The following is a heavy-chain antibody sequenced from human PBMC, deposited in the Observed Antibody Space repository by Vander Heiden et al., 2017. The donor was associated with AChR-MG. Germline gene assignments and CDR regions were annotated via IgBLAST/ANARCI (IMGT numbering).Heavy chain of an antibody. Sequence: VQLLESGGGLVQPGGSLRLTCTASGLSFSDCAMAWVRQTPGKGLEVVAGISGTSDTTYYADSVKGRFTISRDNSKNTLYLEMNNLGAEDTAKYYCGANWGTPLLFSFDYWGQGSVVTVSS. CDR3: GANWGTPLLFSFDY. CDR1: GLSFSDCA. J-gene: IGHJ4*02. CDR2: ISGTSDTT. V-gene: IGHV3-23*01. D-gene: IGHD7-27*01.